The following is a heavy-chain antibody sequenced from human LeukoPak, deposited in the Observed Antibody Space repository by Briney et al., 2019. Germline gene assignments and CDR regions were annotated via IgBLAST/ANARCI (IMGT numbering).Heavy chain of an antibody. Sequence: GASVKVSCKASGYTFTGYYMHWVRQAPGQGLEWMGWINPNSGGTNYAQKFQGRVTMTRDTSISTAYMELSRLRSDDTAVYYCARDYAYDILTGYYRTIGYWGQGTLVTVSS. CDR3: ARDYAYDILTGYYRTIGY. CDR2: INPNSGGT. V-gene: IGHV1-2*02. J-gene: IGHJ4*02. D-gene: IGHD3-9*01. CDR1: GYTFTGYY.